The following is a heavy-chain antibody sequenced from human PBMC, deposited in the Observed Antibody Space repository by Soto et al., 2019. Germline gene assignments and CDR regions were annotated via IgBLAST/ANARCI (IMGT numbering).Heavy chain of an antibody. CDR3: TSPIMVRGVIIDYYYYGMDV. CDR1: GFTFSGSA. CDR2: IRSKANSYAT. V-gene: IGHV3-73*01. J-gene: IGHJ6*02. Sequence: GGSLRLSCAASGFTFSGSAMHWVRQASGKGLEWVGRIRSKANSYATAYAASVKGRFTISRDDSKNTAYLQMNSLKTEDTAVYYCTSPIMVRGVIIDYYYYGMDVWGQGTTVTVSS. D-gene: IGHD3-10*01.